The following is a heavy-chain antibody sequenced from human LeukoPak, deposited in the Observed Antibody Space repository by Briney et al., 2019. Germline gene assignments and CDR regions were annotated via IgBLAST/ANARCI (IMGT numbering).Heavy chain of an antibody. J-gene: IGHJ4*02. D-gene: IGHD3-3*01. CDR3: ARGLAFRSGPCIDY. CDR1: GYTFTGYY. Sequence: ASVKVSCKASGYTFTGYYMHWVRQAPGQGLEWMGWINPNSGGTNYAQKFQGRVTMTRDTSISTAYMELSRLRSDDTAVYYCARGLAFRSGPCIDYWGQGTLVTVSS. V-gene: IGHV1-2*02. CDR2: INPNSGGT.